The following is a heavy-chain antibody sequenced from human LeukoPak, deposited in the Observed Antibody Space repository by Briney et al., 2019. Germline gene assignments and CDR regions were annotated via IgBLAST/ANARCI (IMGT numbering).Heavy chain of an antibody. CDR3: ARERIHVFDI. V-gene: IGHV4-39*07. D-gene: IGHD5-18*01. J-gene: IGHJ3*02. Sequence: PGGSLRLSCAASGFTFSTYTMHWVRQPPGKGLEWIGSIYYSGSTYYNPSLKSRVTISVDTSKNQFSLKLSSVTAADTAVYYCARERIHVFDIWGQGTMVTVSS. CDR2: IYYSGST. CDR1: GFTFSTYT.